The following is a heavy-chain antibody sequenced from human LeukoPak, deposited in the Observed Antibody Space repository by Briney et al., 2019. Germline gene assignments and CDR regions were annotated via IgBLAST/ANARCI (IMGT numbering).Heavy chain of an antibody. D-gene: IGHD3-10*01. Sequence: SETLSLPCTVSGDTISSDSFYWSWIPPPPGMELVSIVRINISGSYTDNPPLKRRITISGDTSKNQFSLKLSSVNAADTAVYYCERDRGALFDYWGEGTVVTVSS. V-gene: IGHV4-61*02. CDR1: GDTISSDSFY. CDR3: ERDRGALFDY. J-gene: IGHJ4*02. CDR2: INISGSY.